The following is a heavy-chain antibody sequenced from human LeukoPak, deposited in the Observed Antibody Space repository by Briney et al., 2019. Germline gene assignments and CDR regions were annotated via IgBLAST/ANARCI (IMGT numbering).Heavy chain of an antibody. Sequence: SETLSLTCTVSGGSISSYYWSWIRQPAGKGLEWIGRIYTSGSTNYNPSLKSRVTMSVDTSKNQFSLKLSSVTAADTAVYYCAREGYYYDSSGSKYNWFDPWGQGTLVTVSS. CDR3: AREGYYYDSSGSKYNWFDP. V-gene: IGHV4-4*07. J-gene: IGHJ5*02. CDR2: IYTSGST. D-gene: IGHD3-22*01. CDR1: GGSISSYY.